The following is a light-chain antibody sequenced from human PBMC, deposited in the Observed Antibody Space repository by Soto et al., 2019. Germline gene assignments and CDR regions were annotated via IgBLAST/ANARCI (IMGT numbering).Light chain of an antibody. J-gene: IGKJ2*01. CDR1: QSISTW. CDR3: QQYKTYTT. V-gene: IGKV1-5*01. Sequence: DIQMTQSPSTLSAYVGDRVTITCRASQSISTWLVWYQQKPGKAPKVLIYDASSLQSGVPSRFSGHGSGTDFTLTISSLQPDDSAIYYCQQYKTYTTFGQGTKVDIK. CDR2: DAS.